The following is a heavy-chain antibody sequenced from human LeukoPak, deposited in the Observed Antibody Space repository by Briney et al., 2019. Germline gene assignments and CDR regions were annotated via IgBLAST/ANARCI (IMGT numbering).Heavy chain of an antibody. CDR1: GFTFSSYA. Sequence: PGGSLRLSCAASGFTFSSYAMNWVRQAPGKGLEWVASINPDGSEKYSVDSVKGRSTISRDNAKNSLYLQMNSLRAEDTAVYYCARDRGYSSFDYWGQGTLVTVSS. CDR3: ARDRGYSSFDY. CDR2: INPDGSEK. D-gene: IGHD6-19*01. J-gene: IGHJ4*02. V-gene: IGHV3-7*01.